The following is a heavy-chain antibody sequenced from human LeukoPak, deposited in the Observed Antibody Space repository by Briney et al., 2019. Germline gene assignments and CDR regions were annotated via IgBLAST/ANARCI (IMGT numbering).Heavy chain of an antibody. Sequence: GGSLRLSCAASGFTFSRYWMSWVRQAPGKGLEWLANIKQDGSEKYYVDSVKGRFTISRDNAKNSLYLRMNSLRAEDTAVYYCARFGVRGVISHLDYWSQGTLVIVSS. J-gene: IGHJ4*02. CDR2: IKQDGSEK. CDR1: GFTFSRYW. V-gene: IGHV3-7*01. CDR3: ARFGVRGVISHLDY. D-gene: IGHD3-10*01.